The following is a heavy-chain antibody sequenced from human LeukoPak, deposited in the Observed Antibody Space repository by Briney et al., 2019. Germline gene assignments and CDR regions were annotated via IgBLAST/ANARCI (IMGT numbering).Heavy chain of an antibody. CDR1: GFTFSSYA. CDR2: ISSSGGAM. V-gene: IGHV3-48*03. CDR3: ARSWGSSSVFDY. J-gene: IGHJ4*02. Sequence: GGSMRLSSAAYGFTFSSYAMNWVRQAQGKGLEWLSYISSSGGAMYYADSVKGRFTIARDNAKNSLYLQMSSLRVEDTAVYYCARSWGSSSVFDYWGQGTLVTVSS. D-gene: IGHD6-6*01.